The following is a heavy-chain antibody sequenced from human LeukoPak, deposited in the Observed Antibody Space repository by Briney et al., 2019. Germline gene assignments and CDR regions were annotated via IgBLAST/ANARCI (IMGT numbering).Heavy chain of an antibody. D-gene: IGHD2-21*01. J-gene: IGHJ4*02. Sequence: GGSLRLSCVTSGFNFSDSRMTWVRQAPGKGLQWVANVNRDGTEKHFLDSVEGRFTISRDNAKKSLYLQMSSLRPQDTAVYFCVRGDWYFEAWGQGTLVTVSS. V-gene: IGHV3-7*04. CDR3: VRGDWYFEA. CDR2: VNRDGTEK. CDR1: GFNFSDSR.